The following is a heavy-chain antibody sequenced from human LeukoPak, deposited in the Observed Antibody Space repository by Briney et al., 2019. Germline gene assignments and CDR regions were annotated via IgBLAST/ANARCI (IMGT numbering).Heavy chain of an antibody. J-gene: IGHJ4*02. CDR2: ISAYNGDT. CDR3: ARVGHTGSYFIDY. Sequence: GASVKVSCKASGYTFTSYAITWVRQAPGQGLEWVGWISAYNGDTNYAQKLQGRVTVTTDTSTSTAYMELRSLRSDDTAVYYCARVGHTGSYFIDYWGQGTLVAVSS. CDR1: GYTFTSYA. D-gene: IGHD1-26*01. V-gene: IGHV1-18*01.